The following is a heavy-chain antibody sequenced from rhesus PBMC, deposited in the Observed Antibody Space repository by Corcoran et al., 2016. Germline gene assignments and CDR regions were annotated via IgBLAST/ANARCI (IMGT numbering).Heavy chain of an antibody. CDR2: YNSGGGST. D-gene: IGHD6-43*01. J-gene: IGHJ4*01. Sequence: EVQLVETGGGLVQPGGSLKLSCAASGFTFSSYGMSWVRQAPGKGLEWVLAYNSGGGSTSYADSVEGRFTIPRDNSRNPLSLQMSSLRADDTAVYYCAKELPYSNSYAFDYLGQGVLVTVSS. V-gene: IGHV3S5*01. CDR3: AKELPYSNSYAFDY. CDR1: GFTFSSYG.